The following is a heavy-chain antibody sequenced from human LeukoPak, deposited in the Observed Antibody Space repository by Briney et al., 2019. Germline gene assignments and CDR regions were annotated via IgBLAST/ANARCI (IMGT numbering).Heavy chain of an antibody. J-gene: IGHJ4*02. CDR2: IYYSGST. CDR1: GGSISSSSYY. CDR3: ARLYYGDSY. V-gene: IGHV4-39*01. D-gene: IGHD4-17*01. Sequence: SETLSLTCTVSGGSISSSSYYWGWIRQPPGKGLEWIGSIYYSGSTYYNPSLKSRVTISVDTSKNQFSLRVSSVTAADTAVYYCARLYYGDSYWGQGTLVTVSS.